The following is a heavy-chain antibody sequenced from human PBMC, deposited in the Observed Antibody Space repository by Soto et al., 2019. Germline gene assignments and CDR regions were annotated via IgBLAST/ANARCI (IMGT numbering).Heavy chain of an antibody. Sequence: SETLSLTCTVSGASISVHSYYWTWIRQPPGKGLEWIGSSYYSGTTYFNPSLKSRATISVDTSKNQFSLRLTSVTAADTAIYYCTRRYNWNDNYFHPRGPGALFPVSS. D-gene: IGHD1-20*01. J-gene: IGHJ5*02. CDR2: SYYSGTT. V-gene: IGHV4-39*01. CDR3: TRRYNWNDNYFHP. CDR1: GASISVHSYY.